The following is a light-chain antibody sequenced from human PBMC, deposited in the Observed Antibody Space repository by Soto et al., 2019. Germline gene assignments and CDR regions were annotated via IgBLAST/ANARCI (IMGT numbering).Light chain of an antibody. V-gene: IGKV3-20*01. CDR2: GAS. CDR1: QSVRSNF. Sequence: EIVLTQSPATLSLSPGERATLSCSASQSVRSNFLAWYQQKPGQAPRLLIYGASNRATGIPDRFSGSGSGTDFTLTITRLEPEDFAMYYCQRYDSFRTFGQGTKVDIK. CDR3: QRYDSFRT. J-gene: IGKJ1*01.